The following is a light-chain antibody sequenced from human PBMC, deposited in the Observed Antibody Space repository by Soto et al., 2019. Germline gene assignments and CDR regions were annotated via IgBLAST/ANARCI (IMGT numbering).Light chain of an antibody. J-gene: IGLJ1*01. V-gene: IGLV2-11*01. CDR1: SSDVGGYNY. CDR2: DVS. CDR3: CSYAGSYRYV. Sequence: QSALTQPRSVSGSPGQSVTISCTGTSSDVGGYNYVSWYQQHSGKAPKFMIYDVSKRPSGVPDRFSGSKSDNTASLTISGLQAEDEADYYCCSYAGSYRYVFGTGTKLTVL.